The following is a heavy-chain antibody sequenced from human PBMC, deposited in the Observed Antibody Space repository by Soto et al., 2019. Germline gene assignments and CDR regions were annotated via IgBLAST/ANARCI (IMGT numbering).Heavy chain of an antibody. Sequence: SVKVSCEASCYGFTSYGISWVRQAPGQGLEWMGWISAYNGNTNYAQKLQGRVTMTTDTSTSTAYMELRSLRSDDTAVYYCARLRSAPYYDSSGYPDYWGQGNLVTVSS. CDR3: ARLRSAPYYDSSGYPDY. V-gene: IGHV1-18*04. J-gene: IGHJ4*02. CDR1: CYGFTSYG. D-gene: IGHD3-22*01. CDR2: ISAYNGNT.